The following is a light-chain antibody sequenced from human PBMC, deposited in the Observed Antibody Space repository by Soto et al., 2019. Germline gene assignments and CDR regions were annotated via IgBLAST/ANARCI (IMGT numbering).Light chain of an antibody. CDR3: SSYKSSSTL. Sequence: QSALTQPASVSGSPGQSITISCTGTSSDVGGYNYVSWYQQHPGKAPKLMIYDVSNRPSGVSNRFSGSKSGNTASLTISGLQAEDEADDYCSSYKSSSTLFGGGPKL. CDR2: DVS. V-gene: IGLV2-14*01. CDR1: SSDVGGYNY. J-gene: IGLJ2*01.